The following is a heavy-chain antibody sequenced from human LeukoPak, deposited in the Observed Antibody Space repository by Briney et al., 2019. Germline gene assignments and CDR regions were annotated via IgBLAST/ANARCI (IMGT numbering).Heavy chain of an antibody. D-gene: IGHD6-13*01. Sequence: SETLSLTCTVSGGSISRYYWSWIRQPPGKGLEWIGYISYSGSTNYNPSLKSRVTISVDTSKNQFSLELSSVTAADTAVYYCASTGLYSSSWLFDYWGRGTLVTVSS. CDR1: GGSISRYY. CDR3: ASTGLYSSSWLFDY. J-gene: IGHJ4*02. V-gene: IGHV4-59*01. CDR2: ISYSGST.